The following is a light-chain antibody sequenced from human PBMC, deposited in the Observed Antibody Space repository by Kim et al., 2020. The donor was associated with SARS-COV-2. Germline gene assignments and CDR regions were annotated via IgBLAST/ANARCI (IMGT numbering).Light chain of an antibody. CDR1: RLAEKY. CDR2: EDT. J-gene: IGLJ2*01. V-gene: IGLV3-1*01. CDR3: QVWDHKAV. Sequence: VSVDAGETASISGSGDRLAEKYVCWYQQRPGQPPVVIIYEDTERPSGITERISGSRSANTATLTISVTQAMDEADYYCQVWDHKAVFGGGTRLTVL.